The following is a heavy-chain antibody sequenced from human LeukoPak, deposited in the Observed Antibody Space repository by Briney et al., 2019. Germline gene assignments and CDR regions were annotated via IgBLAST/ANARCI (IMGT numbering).Heavy chain of an antibody. Sequence: GGSLTLSCAASGFTLSSYSMSWVRQAPGKGLEWVSYISSSSSTIYYADSVKGRFTISRDNAKNSLYLQMNSLRAEDTAVYYCARGGRRWLQKIDYWGQGTLVTVSS. CDR1: GFTLSSYS. D-gene: IGHD5-24*01. V-gene: IGHV3-48*04. J-gene: IGHJ4*02. CDR2: ISSSSSTI. CDR3: ARGGRRWLQKIDY.